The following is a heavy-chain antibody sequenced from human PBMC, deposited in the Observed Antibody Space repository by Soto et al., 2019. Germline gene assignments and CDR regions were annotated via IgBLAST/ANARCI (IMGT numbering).Heavy chain of an antibody. CDR2: VSGSGDST. CDR3: AKGRASDCPGCTQDY. V-gene: IGHV3-23*01. CDR1: AFTFSSYA. D-gene: IGHD2-21*02. Sequence: EVQLLESGGGLAQPGGSLRLSCAASAFTFSSYAMSWVRQAPGKGLEWVSAVSGSGDSTYYADSVKGRFTISRDNSKHTLYLQMNSLRAEDTGVYYCAKGRASDCPGCTQDYWGQGTLVTVSS. J-gene: IGHJ4*02.